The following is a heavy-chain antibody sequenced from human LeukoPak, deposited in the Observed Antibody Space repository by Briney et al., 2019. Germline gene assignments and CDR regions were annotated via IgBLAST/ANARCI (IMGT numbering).Heavy chain of an antibody. CDR2: IKPDGSEK. J-gene: IGHJ4*02. CDR1: GVTFRSSW. Sequence: GGSLRLSCAASGVTFRSSWMSWVRQAPGKGLEWVTNIKPDGSEKYYVDSVKGRFTISRDNAKNSLYLQMNSLRAEDTALYYCARDTVGATDYWGQGTLVTVSS. D-gene: IGHD1-26*01. CDR3: ARDTVGATDY. V-gene: IGHV3-7*01.